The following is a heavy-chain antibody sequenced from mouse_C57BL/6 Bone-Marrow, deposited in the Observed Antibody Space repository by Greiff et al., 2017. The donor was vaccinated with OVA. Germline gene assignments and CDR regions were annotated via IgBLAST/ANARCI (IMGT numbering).Heavy chain of an antibody. J-gene: IGHJ3*01. D-gene: IGHD2-4*01. Sequence: EVKVVESGGGLVKPGGSLKLSCAASGFTFSSYAMSWVRQTPEKRLEWVATISDGGSYTYYPDNVKGRFTISRDNAKNNLYLQMSHLKAEDTAMYYCARDDYDPWFAYWGQGTLVTVSA. CDR3: ARDDYDPWFAY. V-gene: IGHV5-4*01. CDR1: GFTFSSYA. CDR2: ISDGGSYT.